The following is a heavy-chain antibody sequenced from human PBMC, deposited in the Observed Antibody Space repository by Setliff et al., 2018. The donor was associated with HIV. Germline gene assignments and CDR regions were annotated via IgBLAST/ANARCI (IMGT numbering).Heavy chain of an antibody. CDR3: ARDRTEFVDGGYYPYYFDS. V-gene: IGHV4-4*07. D-gene: IGHD3-22*01. Sequence: SETLSLTCTVSGGSINSFYWNWVRQPAGRGLEWIGRIFASGNTNYNPSLKSRVTMSVDTSKNQFSLNLNSVTAADTAVYYCARDRTEFVDGGYYPYYFDSWGQGT. CDR1: GGSINSFY. CDR2: IFASGNT. J-gene: IGHJ4*02.